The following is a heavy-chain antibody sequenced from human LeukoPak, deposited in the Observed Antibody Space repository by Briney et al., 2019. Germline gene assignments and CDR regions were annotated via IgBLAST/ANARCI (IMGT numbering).Heavy chain of an antibody. CDR3: AREPPHEGPAAPIIYSYYGMDV. D-gene: IGHD2-2*01. J-gene: IGHJ6*02. CDR1: GFRFSDHH. V-gene: IGHV3-72*01. CDR2: IRNKANGYTT. Sequence: GGSLRLSCAASGFRFSDHHMEWVRQAPGKGLEWVGRIRNKANGYTTEYAASVKGRFTISRHNAKNSLYLQMNSLRAEDTAVYYCAREPPHEGPAAPIIYSYYGMDVWGQGTTVTVSS.